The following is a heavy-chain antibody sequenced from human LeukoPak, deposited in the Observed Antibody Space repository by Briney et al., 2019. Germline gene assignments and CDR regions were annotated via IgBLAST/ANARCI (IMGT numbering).Heavy chain of an antibody. J-gene: IGHJ3*02. Sequence: GGSLRLSCAASGFTFSNYWMNWVRQAPGKGLEWVANIKEDGSEKYYVDSVKGRFTISRDNAKTSLYLQMNSLRAEDTAVYYCARERVEGLWYDAFDIWGQGTMVTVSS. V-gene: IGHV3-7*01. CDR2: IKEDGSEK. D-gene: IGHD5-18*01. CDR3: ARERVEGLWYDAFDI. CDR1: GFTFSNYW.